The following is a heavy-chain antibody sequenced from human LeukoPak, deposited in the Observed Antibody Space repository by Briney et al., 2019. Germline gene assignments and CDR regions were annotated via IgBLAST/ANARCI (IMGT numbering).Heavy chain of an antibody. CDR3: ARGGSSGWPYYYYYYMDV. CDR1: GGSISSYY. D-gene: IGHD6-19*01. Sequence: PSETLSLTCTVSGGSISSYYWSWLRQPPGKGLEWIGYIYYSGSTNYNPSLKSRVTISVDTSKNQFSLKLSSVTAADTAVYYCARGGSSGWPYYYYYYMDVWGKGTTVTVSS. V-gene: IGHV4-59*01. J-gene: IGHJ6*03. CDR2: IYYSGST.